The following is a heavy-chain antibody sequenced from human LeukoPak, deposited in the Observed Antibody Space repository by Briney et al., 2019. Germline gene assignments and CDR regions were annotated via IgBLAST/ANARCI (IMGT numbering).Heavy chain of an antibody. Sequence: GGSLRLSCAASGLTFSSYAMSWVRQAPGKGLEWVSDISGSGGSTYYADSVKGRFTISRDNSKNTLYLQMNSLRAEDTAVYYCAKTLAAAGTPDYWGQGTLVTVSS. V-gene: IGHV3-23*01. CDR1: GLTFSSYA. CDR2: ISGSGGST. D-gene: IGHD6-13*01. J-gene: IGHJ4*02. CDR3: AKTLAAAGTPDY.